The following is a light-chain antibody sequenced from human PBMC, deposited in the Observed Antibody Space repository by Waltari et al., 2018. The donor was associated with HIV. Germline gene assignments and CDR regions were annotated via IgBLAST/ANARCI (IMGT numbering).Light chain of an antibody. CDR1: QSVSSSY. CDR2: GAS. Sequence: EIVLTQSPGTLSLSPGERATLSCRASQSVSSSYLAWYQKPGQAPRLLIYGASSRATGIPDRFSGSGSGTDFTLTISRLEPEDFAVYYCQQYGSWTFGQGTKVEIK. CDR3: QQYGSWT. V-gene: IGKV3-20*01. J-gene: IGKJ1*01.